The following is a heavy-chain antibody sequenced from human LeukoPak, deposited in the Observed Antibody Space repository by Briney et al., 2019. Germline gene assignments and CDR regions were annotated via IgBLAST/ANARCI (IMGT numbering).Heavy chain of an antibody. D-gene: IGHD7-27*01. V-gene: IGHV4-30-2*01. J-gene: IGHJ6*02. CDR3: ARIGTGDHYYYYGMDV. CDR2: IYPRGST. Sequence: SETLSLTCAVSGGSISSGSYSWSWIRQPPGKGLEWIGYIYPRGSTYYNPSLKSRVILSLDKSANQFSQNLSSVTAADTAVYYCARIGTGDHYYYYGMDVWGQGTTVTVSS. CDR1: GGSISSGSYS.